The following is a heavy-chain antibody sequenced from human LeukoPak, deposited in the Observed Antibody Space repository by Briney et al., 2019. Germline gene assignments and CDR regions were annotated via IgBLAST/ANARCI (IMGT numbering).Heavy chain of an antibody. D-gene: IGHD5-18*01. Sequence: PGGSLRLSCAASGFTFSSYWMSWVRQAPGKGLEWVANIKQDGSEKYYVDSVKGRFTISRDNAKNSLYLQMNSLRAEDTAVYYCARGAYTAMALRYDYWGQGTLVTVSS. J-gene: IGHJ4*02. CDR1: GFTFSSYW. CDR3: ARGAYTAMALRYDY. V-gene: IGHV3-7*01. CDR2: IKQDGSEK.